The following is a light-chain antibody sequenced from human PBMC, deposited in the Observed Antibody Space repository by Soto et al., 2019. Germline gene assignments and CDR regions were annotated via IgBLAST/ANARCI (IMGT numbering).Light chain of an antibody. Sequence: EIVLTQSPGTLSLSPGETATLSCRASQTIGNIFLFWYQQKPGQAPRLLIYGASSRATAIPDRFSGSGSGTDLTLTINRLEPEDFAVYYCHQYSSAPYTFGQGTNLEIK. CDR3: HQYSSAPYT. CDR1: QTIGNIF. CDR2: GAS. J-gene: IGKJ2*01. V-gene: IGKV3-20*01.